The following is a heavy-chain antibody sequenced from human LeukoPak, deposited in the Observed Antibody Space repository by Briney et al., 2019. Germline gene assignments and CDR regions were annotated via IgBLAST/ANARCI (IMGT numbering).Heavy chain of an antibody. CDR2: ISWNGARI. D-gene: IGHD6-19*01. V-gene: IGHV3-43*01. Sequence: GGSLRLSCAASGFTFGEYTMHWVRQAPGKGLEWVSLISWNGARIHYGDSVKGRFTISRDNSKNSLYLQMNSLRTEDTALYYCVKDLVAASENVRGWYPMDYWGQGTLVTVPS. J-gene: IGHJ4*02. CDR3: VKDLVAASENVRGWYPMDY. CDR1: GFTFGEYT.